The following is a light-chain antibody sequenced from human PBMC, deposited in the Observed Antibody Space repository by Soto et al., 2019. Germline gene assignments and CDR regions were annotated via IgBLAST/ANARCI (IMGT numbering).Light chain of an antibody. V-gene: IGKV3-15*01. CDR2: GAS. J-gene: IGKJ1*01. CDR1: QSVTSN. CDR3: QQYSNWPRT. Sequence: EIVMTQSPATLSVSPGGRATLSCRASQSVTSNLAWYQQKPGQAPRLLIYGASTRATDIPARFSGSGSGTEFTLTISSLQSEDFAVYYCQQYSNWPRTFGQGTKVEI.